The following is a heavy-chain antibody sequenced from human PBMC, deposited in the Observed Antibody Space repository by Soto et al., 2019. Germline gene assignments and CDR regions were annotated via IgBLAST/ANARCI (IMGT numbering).Heavy chain of an antibody. J-gene: IGHJ4*02. Sequence: EVQLLESGGGLVQPGGSLRLSCAASGFTFSSYALSWVRQAPGKGLEWVSALSGTGDSADYANSVKGRFTISRDDSKTTLYLVMSSLRVEDTAIYYCARDNGNYGSGSFAHCGQGTLVTVSS. V-gene: IGHV3-23*01. D-gene: IGHD3-10*01. CDR3: ARDNGNYGSGSFAH. CDR1: GFTFSSYA. CDR2: LSGTGDSA.